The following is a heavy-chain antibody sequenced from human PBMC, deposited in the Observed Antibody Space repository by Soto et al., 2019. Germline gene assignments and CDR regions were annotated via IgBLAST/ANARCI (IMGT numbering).Heavy chain of an antibody. V-gene: IGHV3-23*01. CDR3: AKRARDRYNSPIDC. D-gene: IGHD1-1*01. J-gene: IGHJ4*02. CDR1: GFTFNNYA. CDR2: ISGGGGKT. Sequence: EVQLLESGGGLVQPGGSLRLSCEASGFTFNNYAMNWVRQAPGKGPEWVSGISGGGGKTYFADSVKGRFTISRDNSKNTLYLQMNSLRDEDTAMYFCAKRARDRYNSPIDCWGQGTLVIVSS.